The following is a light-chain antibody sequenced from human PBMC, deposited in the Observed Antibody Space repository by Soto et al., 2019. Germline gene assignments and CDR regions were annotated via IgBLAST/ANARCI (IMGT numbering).Light chain of an antibody. V-gene: IGKV3-20*01. Sequence: EIVLMQSPDTLSLSPVERATLSCRASRSVSSRYFAWYQQKPGQAPRLLIYGVSSRATGIPDRFSGSGSGTDVTLTISRLEPEDSAVYFGQQYGDTPYTFGQGTKLEIK. CDR1: RSVSSRY. CDR3: QQYGDTPYT. CDR2: GVS. J-gene: IGKJ2*01.